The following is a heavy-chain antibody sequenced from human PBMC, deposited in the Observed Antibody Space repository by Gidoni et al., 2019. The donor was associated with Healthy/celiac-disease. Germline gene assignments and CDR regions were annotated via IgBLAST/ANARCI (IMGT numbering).Heavy chain of an antibody. CDR3: AKDGRSGYYDFWSGYYTGEAFDI. D-gene: IGHD3-3*01. CDR1: GFTFSRYA. Sequence: EVQLLESGGGLVQPGGSLRLSCAASGFTFSRYAMSWVRQAPGKGLEWVSAISGSGGSTYDADSVKGRFTISRDNSKNTLYLQMNSLRAEDTAVYYCAKDGRSGYYDFWSGYYTGEAFDIWGQGTMVTVSS. V-gene: IGHV3-23*01. J-gene: IGHJ3*02. CDR2: ISGSGGST.